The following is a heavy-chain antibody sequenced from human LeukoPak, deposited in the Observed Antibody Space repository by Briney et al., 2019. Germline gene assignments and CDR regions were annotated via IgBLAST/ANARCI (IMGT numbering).Heavy chain of an antibody. CDR3: ARVHWGNYYLNAFDI. D-gene: IGHD3-10*01. CDR2: TWYDGSDK. J-gene: IGHJ3*02. V-gene: IGHV3-33*01. CDR1: GFTFSSYG. Sequence: SGGSLRLSCAASGFTFSSYGMHWVRQAPGKGLEWVAVTWYDGSDKYYADSVKGRFTISRDNPKNTLYLQMNSLRVEDTAVYYCARVHWGNYYLNAFDIWGQGTMVTVSS.